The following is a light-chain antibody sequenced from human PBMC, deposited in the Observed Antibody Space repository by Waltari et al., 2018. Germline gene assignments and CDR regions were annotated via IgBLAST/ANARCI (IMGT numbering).Light chain of an antibody. Sequence: DIQMTQSPSSLPASVGDRVTITCRASQSISNYLNWYQHTPGKAPKLLVYVGSNLQRGVPTRFRGRGSGTDFTLTITSLQLEDFATYYCQQSYKAPFTFGQGTNVEIK. V-gene: IGKV1-39*01. J-gene: IGKJ2*01. CDR3: QQSYKAPFT. CDR2: VGS. CDR1: QSISNY.